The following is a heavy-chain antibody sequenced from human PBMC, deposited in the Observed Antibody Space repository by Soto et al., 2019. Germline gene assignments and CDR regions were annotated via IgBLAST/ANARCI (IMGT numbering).Heavy chain of an antibody. D-gene: IGHD6-6*01. Sequence: QVQLQQWGAGVLKPSETLSLTCAVYRGSFSGYYWSWIRQPPGKGLEWIGEINRSGGTNYNPSLKSRVTISVDTSKNQFSLNVTSVTAADTAVYYCARHPVAARRGSYGMDVWGQGTTVTVSS. CDR2: INRSGGT. CDR1: RGSFSGYY. CDR3: ARHPVAARRGSYGMDV. J-gene: IGHJ6*02. V-gene: IGHV4-34*02.